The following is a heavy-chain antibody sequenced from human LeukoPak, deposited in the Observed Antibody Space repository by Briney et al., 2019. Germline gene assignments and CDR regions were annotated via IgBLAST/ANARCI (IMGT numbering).Heavy chain of an antibody. CDR1: GFTFSSYA. V-gene: IGHV3-30-3*01. Sequence: SGGSLRLSCAASGFTFSSYAMHWVRQAPGKGLEWLAVISHDGSNKYYADSVKGRFTISRDNSKNTLYLQVNSLRAEDTAVYYCARDRVGATDYFDYWGQGTLVTVSS. CDR3: ARDRVGATDYFDY. CDR2: ISHDGSNK. J-gene: IGHJ4*02. D-gene: IGHD1-26*01.